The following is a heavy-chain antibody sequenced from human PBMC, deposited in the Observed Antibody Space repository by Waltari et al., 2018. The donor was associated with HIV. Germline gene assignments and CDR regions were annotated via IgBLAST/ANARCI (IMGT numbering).Heavy chain of an antibody. Sequence: QVQLVQSGAEVKKPGASVKVSCKASGYTFTSYGISWVRQAPGQGLEWMGWISVYNDNINYAQNLQGRVTMTTDKSTSSANMELRSLRSDDTAVYYCARESYLYTPAAGQRYFDFWGQGTLVTVSS. V-gene: IGHV1-18*01. CDR3: ARESYLYTPAAGQRYFDF. CDR1: GYTFTSYG. J-gene: IGHJ4*02. D-gene: IGHD6-25*01. CDR2: ISVYNDNI.